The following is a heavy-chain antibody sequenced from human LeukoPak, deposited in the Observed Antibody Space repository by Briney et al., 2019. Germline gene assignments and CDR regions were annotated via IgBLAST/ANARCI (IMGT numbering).Heavy chain of an antibody. CDR3: ARDRGGNSGRDAFDI. CDR2: ISSSSSYI. V-gene: IGHV3-21*01. Sequence: GGSLRLSCAASGFTFSSYSMQWVRQAPGKGLEWVSCISSSSSYIYYADSVKGRFTISRDNAKNSLYLQMSSLRAEDTAVYYCARDRGGNSGRDAFDIWGQGTMVTVSS. J-gene: IGHJ3*02. D-gene: IGHD4-23*01. CDR1: GFTFSSYS.